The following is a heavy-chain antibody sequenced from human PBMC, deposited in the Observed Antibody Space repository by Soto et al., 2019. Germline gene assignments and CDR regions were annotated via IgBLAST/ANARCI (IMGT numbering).Heavy chain of an antibody. D-gene: IGHD6-13*01. CDR2: VDLTGTT. CDR1: GYSIGSGYH. V-gene: IGHV4-38-2*01. J-gene: IGHJ4*02. Sequence: SETLSLTCDVSGYSIGSGYHWGWIRQPPGKGLQWIANVDLTGTTYYNPSLKSRVTISVDTSKNQFYLKVSSVTASDTAVYYCARMSPSSWYDYWGQGTHVTVST. CDR3: ARMSPSSWYDY.